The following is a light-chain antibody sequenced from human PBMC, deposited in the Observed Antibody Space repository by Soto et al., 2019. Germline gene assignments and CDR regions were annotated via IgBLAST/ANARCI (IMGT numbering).Light chain of an antibody. J-gene: IGKJ1*01. V-gene: IGKV3-11*01. CDR1: QSVSSY. Sequence: EIVLTQSPATLSLSPGERATLSCRARQSVSSYLAWYQQKPGQAPRLLIYDASNRATGIPARFSGSGSATDFTLTISSLEPEDFAVYYCQQRSNWPPTFGQGTKVEIK. CDR3: QQRSNWPPT. CDR2: DAS.